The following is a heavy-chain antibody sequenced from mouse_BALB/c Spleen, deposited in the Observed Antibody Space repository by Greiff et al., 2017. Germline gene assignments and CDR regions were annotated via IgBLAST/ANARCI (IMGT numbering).Heavy chain of an antibody. D-gene: IGHD1-1*01. CDR3: ARSVAHYFDY. Sequence: QVQLQQSGAELVMPGASVKMSCKASGYSFTDYWMHWVKQRHGQGLEWIGAIDTSDSYTSYNQKFKGKATLTVDESSSTAYMQLSSLTSEDSAVYYCARSVAHYFDYWGQGTTLTVSS. CDR2: IDTSDSYT. J-gene: IGHJ2*01. CDR1: GYSFTDYW. V-gene: IGHV1-69*01.